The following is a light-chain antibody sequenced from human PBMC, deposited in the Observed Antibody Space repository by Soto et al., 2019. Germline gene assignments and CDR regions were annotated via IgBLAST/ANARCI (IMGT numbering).Light chain of an antibody. V-gene: IGKV3-20*01. CDR2: GAS. Sequence: EIVLTQSPGTLSLSPRERATLSCRASQSVNDNYLAWYQQKPGQAPRLLIYGASSRAPGIPDRFSGSGSGTDFTLTISRLEPEDFAIYYCQQYAASPRTFGQGTQVEVK. CDR1: QSVNDNY. J-gene: IGKJ1*01. CDR3: QQYAASPRT.